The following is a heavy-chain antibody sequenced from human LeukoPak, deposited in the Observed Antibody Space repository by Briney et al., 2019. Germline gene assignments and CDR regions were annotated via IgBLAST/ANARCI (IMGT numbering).Heavy chain of an antibody. CDR1: GFTFSTYA. V-gene: IGHV3-23*01. J-gene: IGHJ6*02. CDR2: ISGSGGHT. CDR3: AKDASTSRSGHYYYALDV. Sequence: GGSLRLSCAASGFTFSTYAMNWVRQAPGKGLERVSGISGSGGHTFYADSVEGRFTISRDNSKNTLYLQMNTLRAEDTALYYCAKDASTSRSGHYYYALDVWGPGTTVTVSS. D-gene: IGHD5-12*01.